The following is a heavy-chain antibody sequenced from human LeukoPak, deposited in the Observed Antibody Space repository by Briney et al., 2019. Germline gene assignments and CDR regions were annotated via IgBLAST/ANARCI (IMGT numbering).Heavy chain of an antibody. J-gene: IGHJ4*02. D-gene: IGHD1-7*01. CDR1: GFTVSSNY. CDR2: IYSGGST. V-gene: IGHV3-53*05. CDR3: AKERKLLPFDG. Sequence: GSLRLSCAASGFTVSSNYMSWVRQAPGKGLEWVSVIYSGGSTYYADSVKGRFTISRDNSKNTLYLQMNSLRAQDTAVYYCAKERKLLPFDGWGQGTLVTVSS.